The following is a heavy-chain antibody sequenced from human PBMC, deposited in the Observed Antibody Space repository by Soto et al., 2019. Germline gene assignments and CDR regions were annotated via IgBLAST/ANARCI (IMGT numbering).Heavy chain of an antibody. CDR1: GFTFSSYW. D-gene: IGHD5-12*01. CDR3: ARGYVFDY. CDR2: IKQDGSEK. J-gene: IGHJ4*02. V-gene: IGHV3-7*01. Sequence: GGSLRLSCAASGFTFSSYWRSWVRQAPGKGLEWVANIKQDGSEKYYVDSVKGRFTISRDNAKNSLYLQMNSLRAEDTAVYYCARGYVFDYWGQGTLVTVSS.